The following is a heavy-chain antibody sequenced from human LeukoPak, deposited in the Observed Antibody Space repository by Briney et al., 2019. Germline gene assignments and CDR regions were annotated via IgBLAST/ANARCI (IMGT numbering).Heavy chain of an antibody. J-gene: IGHJ4*02. Sequence: PSQTLSLTCTVSGGSISSGDYYWSWIRQPPGKGLEWIGYIYYSGSTYYNPSLKSRITISVDTSKNRFSLKLSSVTAADTAVYYCARERSGSYSGFDYWGQGTLVTVSS. CDR1: GGSISSGDYY. CDR3: ARERSGSYSGFDY. V-gene: IGHV4-30-4*01. D-gene: IGHD1-26*01. CDR2: IYYSGST.